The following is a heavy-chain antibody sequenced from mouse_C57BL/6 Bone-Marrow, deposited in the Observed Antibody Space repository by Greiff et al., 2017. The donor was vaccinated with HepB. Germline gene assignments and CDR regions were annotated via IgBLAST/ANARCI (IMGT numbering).Heavy chain of an antibody. D-gene: IGHD1-1*01. Sequence: VQLQQSGAELVKPGASVKLSCKASGYTFTSYWMQWVKQRPGQGLEWIGEIDPSDSYTNYNQKFKGKATLTVDTSSSTAYMQLSSLTSEDSAVYYCARLTTVYAMDYWGQGTSVTVSS. J-gene: IGHJ4*01. CDR3: ARLTTVYAMDY. CDR2: IDPSDSYT. V-gene: IGHV1-50*01. CDR1: GYTFTSYW.